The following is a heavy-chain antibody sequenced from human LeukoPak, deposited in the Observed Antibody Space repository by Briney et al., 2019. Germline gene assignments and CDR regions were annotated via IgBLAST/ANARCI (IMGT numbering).Heavy chain of an antibody. CDR1: GGSISSYY. CDR3: ARDRWDKNYGMDV. CDR2: IYYSGST. Sequence: PSETLSLTCTVSGGSISSYYWSWIRQPPGKGLEWIRYIYYSGSTNYNPSLKSRVTISVDTSKNQFSLKLSSVTAADTAVYYCARDRWDKNYGMDVWGQGTTVTVSS. D-gene: IGHD1-26*01. V-gene: IGHV4-59*01. J-gene: IGHJ6*02.